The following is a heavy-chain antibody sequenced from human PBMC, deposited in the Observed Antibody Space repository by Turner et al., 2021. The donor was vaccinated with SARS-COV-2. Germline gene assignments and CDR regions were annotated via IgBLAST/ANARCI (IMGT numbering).Heavy chain of an antibody. D-gene: IGHD3-22*01. Sequence: QVQLVESGGGVVQPGRSLRLSCAASGFTFRSSGMHWVRQAPGKGLEWVAVIWFDGNNKYYADSVKGRFTISRDNSKNTLYLQMNSLRAEDTAVYYCAREDLYDSSGYYYSGAFDIWGQGTMVTVSS. V-gene: IGHV3-33*01. CDR3: AREDLYDSSGYYYSGAFDI. J-gene: IGHJ3*02. CDR2: IWFDGNNK. CDR1: GFTFRSSG.